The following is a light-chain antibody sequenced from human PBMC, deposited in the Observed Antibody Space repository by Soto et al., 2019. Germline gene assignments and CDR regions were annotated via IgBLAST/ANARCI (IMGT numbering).Light chain of an antibody. CDR3: MQALQTPPT. V-gene: IGKV2-28*01. Sequence: DIVMTQSPLSLPVTPGEPASISCRSSQSLLYSNGYNYLDWYLQKPGQSPQLLIYLGSNRASGVPDRFSGSASGTDFTLKISRVEAEDFGVYYCMQALQTPPTFGQGTKVEIK. CDR2: LGS. J-gene: IGKJ1*01. CDR1: QSLLYSNGYNY.